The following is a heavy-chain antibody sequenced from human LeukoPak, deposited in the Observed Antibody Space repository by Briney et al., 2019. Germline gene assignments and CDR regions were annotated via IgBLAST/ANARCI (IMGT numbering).Heavy chain of an antibody. CDR1: GYTFTSYG. V-gene: IGHV1-18*01. Sequence: ASVKVSCKASGYTFTSYGISWVRQAPGQGLEWMGWISAYNGNTNYAQKLQGRVTMTTDTSTSTAYMELRSLRSDDTAVYYYARYMEDILTGYSPGYMDVWGKGTTVTVSS. D-gene: IGHD3-9*01. CDR2: ISAYNGNT. CDR3: ARYMEDILTGYSPGYMDV. J-gene: IGHJ6*03.